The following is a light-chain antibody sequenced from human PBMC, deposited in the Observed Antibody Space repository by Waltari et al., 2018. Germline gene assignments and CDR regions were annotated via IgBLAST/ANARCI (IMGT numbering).Light chain of an antibody. CDR2: WAS. CDR1: QSVLYNSNGKNY. CDR3: QQYYRSRT. V-gene: IGKV4-1*01. Sequence: DIVMTQSPDSLAVSLGERATINCKSSQSVLYNSNGKNYLAWYQQKPGQPPKLLIYWASTLQSGVPDRFSGSGSGTDFTLTINSLQAEDVAVYYCQQYYRSRTFGQGSKVEIK. J-gene: IGKJ1*01.